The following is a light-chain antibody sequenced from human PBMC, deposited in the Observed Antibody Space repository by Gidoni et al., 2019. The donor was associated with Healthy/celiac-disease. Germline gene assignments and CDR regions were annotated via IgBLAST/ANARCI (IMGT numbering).Light chain of an antibody. CDR3: SSYAGSTPYV. Sequence: QSALTQTPSASGSPGQSVNISCTGTSSDVGGYNYVSWYQQHPGKAPKLMIYEVSKRPSGVPDRFSGSKSGNTASLTVSGLQAEDEADYYCSSYAGSTPYVVGTGTKVTVL. CDR2: EVS. CDR1: SSDVGGYNY. V-gene: IGLV2-8*01. J-gene: IGLJ1*01.